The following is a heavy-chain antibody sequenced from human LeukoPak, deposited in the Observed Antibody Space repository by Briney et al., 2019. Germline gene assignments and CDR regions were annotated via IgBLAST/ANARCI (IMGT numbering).Heavy chain of an antibody. CDR1: GFTFRAYT. CDR3: AKDVKSDGVWDVDH. CDR2: IYGSGEGQT. D-gene: IGHD4-17*01. V-gene: IGHV3-23*01. J-gene: IGHJ4*02. Sequence: GGSLRLSCAASGFTFRAYTMNWVRQAPGKGLEWVSGIYGSGEGQTFYADSVRGRFTISRDDSRNLVFPHMDSLRVEDTALYYCAKDVKSDGVWDVDHWGQGTLVTVSS.